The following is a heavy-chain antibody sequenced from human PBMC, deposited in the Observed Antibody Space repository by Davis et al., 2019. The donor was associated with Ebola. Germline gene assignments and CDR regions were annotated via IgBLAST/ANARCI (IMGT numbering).Heavy chain of an antibody. CDR3: HPGGRGY. CDR1: GFTFSSYW. D-gene: IGHD2-15*01. Sequence: GESLKISCAASGFTFSSYWMSWVRQAPGKGLEWVANIKQDGSEKYYVDSVKGRFTISRDNAKNSLYLQMNSLRAEDTAVYYCHPGGRGYWGQGTLVTVSS. V-gene: IGHV3-7*03. CDR2: IKQDGSEK. J-gene: IGHJ4*02.